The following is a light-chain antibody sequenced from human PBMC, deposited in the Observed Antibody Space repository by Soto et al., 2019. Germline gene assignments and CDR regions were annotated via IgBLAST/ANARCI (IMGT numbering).Light chain of an antibody. CDR2: AAS. J-gene: IGKJ1*01. Sequence: DIQMTQSPSSLSASVGDRVTITCRASQGISNYLAWYQQKPWKGPKLLIYAASTLQSGVPSRFSGSGSGTDCTLTISSPQPEDVATDYCQKYNSAPRTCGQGTKVEIK. CDR3: QKYNSAPRT. V-gene: IGKV1-27*01. CDR1: QGISNY.